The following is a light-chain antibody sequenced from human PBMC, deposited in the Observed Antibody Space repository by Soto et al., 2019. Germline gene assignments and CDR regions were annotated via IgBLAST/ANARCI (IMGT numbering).Light chain of an antibody. CDR2: DAS. J-gene: IGKJ4*01. CDR3: QQCVDWPLLS. CDR1: QSVDNF. V-gene: IGKV3-11*01. Sequence: EMVLTQSPGTLSLSPGDRATLSCRASQSVDNFLAWYQQKPGQAPRPLIYDASNRAAGIPARFSGSGSGTDFTLTISSLEPEDFAVYYCQQCVDWPLLSLGGGTKVDIK.